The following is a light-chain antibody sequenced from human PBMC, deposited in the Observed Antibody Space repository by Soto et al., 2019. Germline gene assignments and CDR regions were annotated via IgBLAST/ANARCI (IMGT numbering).Light chain of an antibody. J-gene: IGLJ1*01. CDR1: SSDVDAYDY. CDR3: SSYTTSLTYV. Sequence: QSVLPQPASVSGSPGQSITISCTGASSDVDAYDYVSWYQQHPGKAPKLMIYDVSSRPSGVSDRFSGSKSGNTASLTISGLQAEDEADYYCSSYTTSLTYVFGTGIKVTVL. V-gene: IGLV2-14*03. CDR2: DVS.